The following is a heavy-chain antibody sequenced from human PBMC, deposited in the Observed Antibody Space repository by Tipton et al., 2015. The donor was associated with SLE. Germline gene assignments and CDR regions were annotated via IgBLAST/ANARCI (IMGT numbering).Heavy chain of an antibody. CDR2: INHSGST. CDR3: ARQEMATIRAFDI. CDR1: GFTFSSYS. D-gene: IGHD5-24*01. Sequence: LRLSCEASGFTFSSYSMNWVRQAPGKGLEWIGEINHSGSTSYNPSLKSRVTISVDTSKNQFSLKLSSVTAADTAVYYCARQEMATIRAFDIWGQGTMVTVSS. V-gene: IGHV4-34*01. J-gene: IGHJ3*02.